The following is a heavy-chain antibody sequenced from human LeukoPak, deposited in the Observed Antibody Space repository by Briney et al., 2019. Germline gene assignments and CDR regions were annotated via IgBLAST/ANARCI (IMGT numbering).Heavy chain of an antibody. J-gene: IGHJ4*02. CDR2: ISGSGGST. V-gene: IGHV3-23*01. D-gene: IGHD3-9*01. CDR1: GFTFSSYA. CDR3: AKARGVLRYFDWFIDY. Sequence: PGGSLRLSCAASGFTFSSYAMSWVRQAPGKGLEWVSAISGSGGSTYYADSVKGRFTISRDNSKNTLYLQMNSLRAEDTAVYYCAKARGVLRYFDWFIDYWGQGTLVTVSS.